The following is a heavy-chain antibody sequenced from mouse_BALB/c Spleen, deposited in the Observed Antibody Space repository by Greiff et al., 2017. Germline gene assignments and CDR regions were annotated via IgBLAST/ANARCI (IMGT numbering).Heavy chain of an antibody. D-gene: IGHD1-1*01. J-gene: IGHJ2*01. V-gene: IGHV14-3*02. CDR2: IDPANGNT. CDR3: ASPLIYYGSSRYYFDY. Sequence: EVQLQQSGAELVKPGASVKLSCTASGFNIKDTYMHWVKQRPEQGLEWIGRIDPANGNTKYDPKFQGKATITADTSSNTAYLQLSSLTSEDTAVYYCASPLIYYGSSRYYFDYWGQGTTLTVSS. CDR1: GFNIKDTY.